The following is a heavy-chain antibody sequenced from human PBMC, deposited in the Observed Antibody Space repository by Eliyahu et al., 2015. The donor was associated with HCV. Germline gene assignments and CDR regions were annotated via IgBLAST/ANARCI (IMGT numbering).Heavy chain of an antibody. Sequence: HWVRQAPGKGLEWMAVTSYDGTNKYYADSXRGRFTVSTDNSKNTMYLQMSDLRVEDTATYFCARDVSTTTVYYLDVWGKGTTVTVSS. J-gene: IGHJ6*04. CDR3: ARDVSTTTVYYLDV. CDR2: TSYDGTNK. D-gene: IGHD2/OR15-2a*01. V-gene: IGHV3-30*03.